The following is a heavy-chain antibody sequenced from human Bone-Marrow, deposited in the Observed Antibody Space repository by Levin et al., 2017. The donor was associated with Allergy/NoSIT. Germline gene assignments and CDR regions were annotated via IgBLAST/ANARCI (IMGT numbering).Heavy chain of an antibody. Sequence: GESLKISCAASGFTFSSYGMHWVRQAPGKGLEWVAVIWYDGSNKYYADSVKGRFTISRDNSKNTLYLQMNSLRAEDTAVYYCARDQLRYCSSTSCYWGSYWGQGTLVTVSS. J-gene: IGHJ4*02. D-gene: IGHD2-2*01. V-gene: IGHV3-33*01. CDR1: GFTFSSYG. CDR2: IWYDGSNK. CDR3: ARDQLRYCSSTSCYWGSY.